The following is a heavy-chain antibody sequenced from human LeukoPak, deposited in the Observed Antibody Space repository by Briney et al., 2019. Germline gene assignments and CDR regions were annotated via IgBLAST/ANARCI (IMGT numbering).Heavy chain of an antibody. CDR2: MNTDGSTT. D-gene: IGHD3-10*01. J-gene: IGHJ4*02. CDR1: GFTFSSYW. Sequence: SGGSLRLSCAASGFTFSSYWMIWVRHAPGKGLVYVSHMNTDGSTTNYVDSVKGRFTISRDNAKNTLYLQMDSLRAEDTAVYYCGRDNTGSVDYWGQGTLVTVSS. V-gene: IGHV3-74*01. CDR3: GRDNTGSVDY.